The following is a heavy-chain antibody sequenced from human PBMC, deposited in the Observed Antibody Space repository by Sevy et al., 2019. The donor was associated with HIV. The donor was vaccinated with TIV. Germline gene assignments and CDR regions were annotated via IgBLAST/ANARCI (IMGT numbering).Heavy chain of an antibody. J-gene: IGHJ4*02. D-gene: IGHD3-10*01. Sequence: GGSLRLSCAASGFIFSNSWMYWVRQAPGKGLVWVSRINTDESIRIYADSVKGRFTISRDNAKNTLYLEMNSLRVEDTAVYYCARTTIRGQGTLVTVSS. CDR2: INTDESIR. CDR1: GFIFSNSW. CDR3: ARTTI. V-gene: IGHV3-74*01.